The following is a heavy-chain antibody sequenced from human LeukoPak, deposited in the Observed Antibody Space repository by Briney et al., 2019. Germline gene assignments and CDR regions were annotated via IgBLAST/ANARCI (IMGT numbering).Heavy chain of an antibody. J-gene: IGHJ4*02. CDR1: GGSISSYY. V-gene: IGHV4-4*07. CDR3: ARDRGEPLFDY. D-gene: IGHD1-14*01. Sequence: SETLSLTCTVSGGSISSYYWSWIRQPAGKGLEWIGRINTSWSTNYNSSLKSRVTMSVDTSKNQFSLKLSSVTAADTAVYYCARDRGEPLFDYWGQGTLVTVSS. CDR2: INTSWST.